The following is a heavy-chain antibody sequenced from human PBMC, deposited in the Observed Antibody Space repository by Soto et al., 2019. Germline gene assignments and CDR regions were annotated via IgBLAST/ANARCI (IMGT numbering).Heavy chain of an antibody. CDR2: INHSGST. D-gene: IGHD2-15*01. CDR3: ARGNVVVVAATYFDY. V-gene: IGHV4-34*01. J-gene: IGHJ4*02. CDR1: GGSFSGYY. Sequence: SETLSLTCAVYGGSFSGYYWSWVRRPPGKGLEWIGEINHSGSTNYNPSLKSRVTISVDTSKNQFSLKLSSVTAADTAVYYCARGNVVVVAATYFDYWGQGTLVTVSS.